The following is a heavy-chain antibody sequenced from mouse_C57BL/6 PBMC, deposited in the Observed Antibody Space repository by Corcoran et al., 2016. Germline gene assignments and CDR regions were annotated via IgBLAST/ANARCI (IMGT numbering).Heavy chain of an antibody. CDR3: ATGYYFDY. Sequence: QIQLVQSGPELKKPGETVKISCTASGYTFTTYGMSWVKQAPGKGLKWMGWINTYSGVPTYADDFKGRFAFSLETSASTAYLQINNLKNEDTATYFCATGYYFDYWGQGTTLTVSS. CDR2: INTYSGVP. V-gene: IGHV9-3*01. J-gene: IGHJ2*01. CDR1: GYTFTTYG. D-gene: IGHD4-1*01.